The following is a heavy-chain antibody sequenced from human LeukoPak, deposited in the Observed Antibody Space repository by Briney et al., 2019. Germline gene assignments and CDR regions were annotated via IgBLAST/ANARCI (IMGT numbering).Heavy chain of an antibody. CDR3: ARETRITIFGVVTSYYFDY. CDR1: GFSFSTYT. D-gene: IGHD3-3*01. V-gene: IGHV3-21*01. J-gene: IGHJ4*02. Sequence: GGSLRLSCAASGFSFSTYTMNWVRQAPGKGLEWVSSISSSSYYRYYADSVKGRFTISRDNAKNSLYLQMDSLRAEDAAVYYCARETRITIFGVVTSYYFDYWGQGTLVTVSS. CDR2: ISSSSYYR.